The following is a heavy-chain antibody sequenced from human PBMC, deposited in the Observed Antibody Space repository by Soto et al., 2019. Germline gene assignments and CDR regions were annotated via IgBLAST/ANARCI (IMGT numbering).Heavy chain of an antibody. V-gene: IGHV3-30*03. D-gene: IGHD1-1*01. J-gene: IGHJ4*02. CDR3: ATQESEWNDHFDY. CDR1: GFSFSSYG. CDR2: ISYDGTDE. Sequence: QVQLVESGGGVVQPGRSLRLSCAASGFSFSSYGMHWVRQAPGKGLEWGAMISYDGTDEYYADYVTGRFTISRDNSKNAVYLQMNSLRAEDTAVYYCATQESEWNDHFDYWGQGTLVTVSS.